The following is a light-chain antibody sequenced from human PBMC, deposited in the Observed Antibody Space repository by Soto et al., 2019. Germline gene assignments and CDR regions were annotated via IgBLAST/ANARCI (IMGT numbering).Light chain of an antibody. CDR3: QQYNNWPPIT. J-gene: IGKJ5*01. V-gene: IGKV3-15*01. CDR2: GAS. CDR1: QSVSSK. Sequence: EIVMTQSPATLSVSPGERATLSCRASQSVSSKLSWYQQKPGQAPRLVIYGASTRATGIPARFSGSGSGTEFTLTISSLQSEDFAVYYCQQYNNWPPITFGQGTRLEIK.